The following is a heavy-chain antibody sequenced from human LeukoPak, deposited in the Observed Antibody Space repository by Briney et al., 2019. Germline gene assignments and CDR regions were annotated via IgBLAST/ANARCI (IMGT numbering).Heavy chain of an antibody. D-gene: IGHD5-24*01. CDR2: ISYDGSNK. J-gene: IGHJ4*02. Sequence: GRSLRLSCAASGFTFSSYAMHWVRQAPGKGLEWVAVISYDGSNKYYADSVKGRFTISRDNSKNTLYLQMNSLRAEDTAVYYCARDMRGRDGYNYNDYWGQGTLVTVSS. V-gene: IGHV3-30-3*01. CDR1: GFTFSSYA. CDR3: ARDMRGRDGYNYNDY.